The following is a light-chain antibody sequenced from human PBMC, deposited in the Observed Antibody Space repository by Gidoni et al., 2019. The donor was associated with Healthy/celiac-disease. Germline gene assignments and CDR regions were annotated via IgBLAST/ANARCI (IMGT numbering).Light chain of an antibody. CDR1: QSISSY. J-gene: IGKJ2*01. Sequence: DIQMPQSPSSLSASVGDRVTITCRASQSISSYLNWYQQNPGKAPKLLIYAASSLQSGVPSRFSGSGSGTDFTLTISSLQPEDFATYYCQQSYSTPYTFGQXTKLEIK. V-gene: IGKV1-39*01. CDR2: AAS. CDR3: QQSYSTPYT.